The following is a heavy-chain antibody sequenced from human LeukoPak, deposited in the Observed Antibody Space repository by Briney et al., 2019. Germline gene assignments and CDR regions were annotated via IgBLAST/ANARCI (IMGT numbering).Heavy chain of an antibody. D-gene: IGHD3-3*01. V-gene: IGHV1-69*13. CDR2: IIPIFGTA. J-gene: IGHJ1*01. CDR1: GYTFTSYG. Sequence: GASVKVSCKASGYTFTSYGISWVRQAPGQGLEWMGGIIPIFGTANYAQKFQGRVTITADESTSTAYMELSSLRSEDTAVYYCARAWVGFEFLEWAPHFQHWGQGTLVTVSS. CDR3: ARAWVGFEFLEWAPHFQH.